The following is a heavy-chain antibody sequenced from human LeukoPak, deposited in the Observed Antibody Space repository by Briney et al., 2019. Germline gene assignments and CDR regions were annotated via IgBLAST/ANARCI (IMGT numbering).Heavy chain of an antibody. CDR1: GFTVSSNY. CDR3: AKESGKFDY. CDR2: ISADGGST. V-gene: IGHV3-43*02. Sequence: PGGSLRLSWAASGFTVSSNYVSWVRQAPGKGLEWVSLISADGGSTFSADSVKGRFSISRDNSKNSLYLQMNSLRSEDTAMYYCAKESGKFDYWGQGTLVAVSS. J-gene: IGHJ4*02.